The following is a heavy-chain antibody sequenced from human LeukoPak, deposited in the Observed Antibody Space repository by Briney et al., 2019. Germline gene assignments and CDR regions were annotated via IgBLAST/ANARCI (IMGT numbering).Heavy chain of an antibody. Sequence: PSETLSLTCTVSGGSISSYYWSWIRQPPGKGLEWIGYIYYSGSTNYNPSLKSRVTISVDTSKNQFSLKLSSVTAADTAVYYCARARTVTWFDPRGQGTLVTVSS. CDR3: ARARTVTWFDP. V-gene: IGHV4-59*01. J-gene: IGHJ5*02. D-gene: IGHD4-17*01. CDR1: GGSISSYY. CDR2: IYYSGST.